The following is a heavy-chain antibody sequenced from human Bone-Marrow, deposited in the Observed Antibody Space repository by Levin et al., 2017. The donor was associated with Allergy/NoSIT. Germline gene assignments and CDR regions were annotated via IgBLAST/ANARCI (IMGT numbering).Heavy chain of an antibody. CDR2: ISSSSSAI. D-gene: IGHD5-24*01. V-gene: IGHV3-11*01. Sequence: GGSLRLSCAASGFTFSDYYMSWIRQAPGKGLEWVSYISSSSSAIYYADSVKGRFTISRDNAKNSLYLQMNSLRAEDTAVYYCARDQGLEMATSTGYFDLWGRGTLVTVSS. J-gene: IGHJ2*01. CDR3: ARDQGLEMATSTGYFDL. CDR1: GFTFSDYY.